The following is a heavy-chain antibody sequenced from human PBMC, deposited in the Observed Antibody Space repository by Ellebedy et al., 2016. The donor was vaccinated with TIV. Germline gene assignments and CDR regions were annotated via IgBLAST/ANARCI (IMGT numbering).Heavy chain of an antibody. CDR1: GGSISSYY. D-gene: IGHD6-19*01. CDR3: ARSSGWERFDY. Sequence: MPSETLSLTCTVSGGSISSYYWSWIRQPPGKGLEWIGYIYYSGSTNYNPSLKSRVTIAVDPAKKQISLKLSSVTAADTAVYYCARSSGWERFDYWGQGTLVTVSS. V-gene: IGHV4-59*01. J-gene: IGHJ4*02. CDR2: IYYSGST.